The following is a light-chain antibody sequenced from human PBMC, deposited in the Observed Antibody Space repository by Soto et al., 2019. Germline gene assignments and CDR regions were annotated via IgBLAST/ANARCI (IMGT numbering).Light chain of an antibody. CDR3: QQRSDWPLT. Sequence: EIVLTQSPATLSLSPGARAPLSCRASQSVTSYLAWYQQKPGQAPRLLIYDVSNRASGIPARFSGSGSETDFTLTISSLEPEDFAVYYCQQRSDWPLTFGQGTRLEI. V-gene: IGKV3-11*01. J-gene: IGKJ5*01. CDR1: QSVTSY. CDR2: DVS.